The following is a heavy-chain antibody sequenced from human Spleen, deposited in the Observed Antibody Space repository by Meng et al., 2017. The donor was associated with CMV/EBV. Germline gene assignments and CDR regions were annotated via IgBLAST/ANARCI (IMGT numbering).Heavy chain of an antibody. CDR2: IIPIFGTA. CDR3: ARAPGINGGYTGY. J-gene: IGHJ4*02. Sequence: QGQVVQVGAWGKSAGASVKSARKASGGNFSRYAISGVRQAPGQGLEWMGGIIPIFGTANYAQKFQGRVTITADESTSTAYMELSSLRSEDTAVYYCARAPGINGGYTGYWGQGTLVTVSS. D-gene: IGHD2-8*01. V-gene: IGHV1-69*12. CDR1: GGNFSRYA.